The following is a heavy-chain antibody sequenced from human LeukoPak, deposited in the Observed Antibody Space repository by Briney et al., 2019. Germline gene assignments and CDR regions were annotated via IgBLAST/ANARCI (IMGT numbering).Heavy chain of an antibody. CDR2: TYYRSRWYN. J-gene: IGHJ3*01. Sequence: SQTLSLTCAISGDSVSNSSGLWSWIRQSPSRGLEWLGRTYYRSRWYNDYAVSVKSRITINPDTSKNQFSLQLNSVTPEDTAVYYCARESYGSYGIRDWGQGTMVTVSS. CDR3: ARESYGSYGIRD. V-gene: IGHV6-1*01. D-gene: IGHD1-26*01. CDR1: GDSVSNSSGL.